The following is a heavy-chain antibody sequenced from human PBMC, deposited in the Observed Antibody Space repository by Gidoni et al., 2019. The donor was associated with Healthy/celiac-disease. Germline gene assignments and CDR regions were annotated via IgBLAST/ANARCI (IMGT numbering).Heavy chain of an antibody. CDR1: VFTFSSYA. D-gene: IGHD6-19*01. Sequence: QVQLVESGGGVVQPGRSLRLSCAASVFTFSSYAMHWVRQAPGKGLEWVAVISYDGSNKYYADSVKGRFTISRDNSKNTLYLQMNSLRAEDTAVYYCARVRSQWLVQDAFDIWGQGTMVTVSS. CDR2: ISYDGSNK. CDR3: ARVRSQWLVQDAFDI. V-gene: IGHV3-30-3*01. J-gene: IGHJ3*02.